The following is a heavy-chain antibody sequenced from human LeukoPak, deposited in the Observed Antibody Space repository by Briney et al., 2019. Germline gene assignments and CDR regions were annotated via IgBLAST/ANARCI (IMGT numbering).Heavy chain of an antibody. CDR2: IYYSGST. D-gene: IGHD6-13*01. CDR1: GGSISSSSYY. CDR3: ARLALGSSWSYYYYGMDV. V-gene: IGHV4-39*01. Sequence: SETLSLTCTVSGGSISSSSYYWGWIRQPPGKGLEWIGSIYYSGSTYYNPSLKSRVTISVDTSKNQFSLKLSSVTAADTAVYYCARLALGSSWSYYYYGMDVWGQGTTVTVSS. J-gene: IGHJ6*02.